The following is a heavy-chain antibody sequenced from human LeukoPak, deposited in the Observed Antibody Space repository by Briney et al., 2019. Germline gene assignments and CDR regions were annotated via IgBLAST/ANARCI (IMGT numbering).Heavy chain of an antibody. Sequence: SVKVSCKASGGTFSSYAISWVRQAPGQGLEWMGGIIPIFGTANYAQKFQGRVTITTDESTSTAYMELSSLRSEDTAVYYCARDMLVAATPIYGMDVWGQGTTVTVSS. D-gene: IGHD2-15*01. CDR2: IIPIFGTA. CDR3: ARDMLVAATPIYGMDV. V-gene: IGHV1-69*05. CDR1: GGTFSSYA. J-gene: IGHJ6*02.